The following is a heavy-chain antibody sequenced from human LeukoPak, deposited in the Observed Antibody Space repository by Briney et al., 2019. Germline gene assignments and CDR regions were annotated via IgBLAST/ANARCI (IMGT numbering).Heavy chain of an antibody. CDR3: ARDLAWGAFDY. J-gene: IGHJ4*02. D-gene: IGHD7-27*01. CDR2: ISSTGGTT. CDR1: GITFSSYG. Sequence: GGSLRLSCAASGITFSSYGMSWVRQAPGKGLEWVSSISSTGGTTYYANSVQGRFTISRGDSKNTLSLQMNSLRVEDTAVYYCARDLAWGAFDYWGQGTLVTVSS. V-gene: IGHV3-23*01.